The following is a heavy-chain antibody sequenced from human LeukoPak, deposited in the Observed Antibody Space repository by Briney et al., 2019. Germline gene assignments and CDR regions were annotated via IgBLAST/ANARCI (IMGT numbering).Heavy chain of an antibody. Sequence: GGSLRLSCAASGFTFSSYEMNWVRQAPGKGLGWVSYISSSSSNIYYADSVKGRFTISRDNAKNSLYLQMNSLRAEDTAVYYCARKYCTNGVCYGLDAFDIWGQGTMVTVSS. D-gene: IGHD2-8*01. CDR1: GFTFSSYE. CDR2: ISSSSSNI. CDR3: ARKYCTNGVCYGLDAFDI. V-gene: IGHV3-48*03. J-gene: IGHJ3*02.